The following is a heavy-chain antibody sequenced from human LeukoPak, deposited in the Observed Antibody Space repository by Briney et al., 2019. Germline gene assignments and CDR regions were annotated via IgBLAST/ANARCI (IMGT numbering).Heavy chain of an antibody. CDR3: ARGPTVNFYYYGMDV. V-gene: IGHV4-59*01. J-gene: IGHJ6*04. D-gene: IGHD4-11*01. CDR2: IYYSGST. CDR1: GSSISSYY. Sequence: SETLSLTCTVSGSSISSYYWSWIRQPPGKGLEWIGYIYYSGSTNYNPSLKSRVTISVDTSKSQFSLKLSSVTAADTAVYYCARGPTVNFYYYGMDVWGKGTTVTVSS.